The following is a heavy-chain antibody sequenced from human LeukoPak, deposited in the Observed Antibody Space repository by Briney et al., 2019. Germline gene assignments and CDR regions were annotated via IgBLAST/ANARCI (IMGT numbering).Heavy chain of an antibody. CDR2: FSASDGSR. V-gene: IGHV3-23*01. D-gene: IGHD4-23*01. Sequence: GSLRLSCEASGFSFSSYGMSWVRQAPGEGLEWASGFSASDGSRYYADSVKGRFTISRDNSKNTLYLQMNSLRAEDTAVYYCAKNIGGFDYWGQGTLVTVSS. CDR1: GFSFSSYG. J-gene: IGHJ4*02. CDR3: AKNIGGFDY.